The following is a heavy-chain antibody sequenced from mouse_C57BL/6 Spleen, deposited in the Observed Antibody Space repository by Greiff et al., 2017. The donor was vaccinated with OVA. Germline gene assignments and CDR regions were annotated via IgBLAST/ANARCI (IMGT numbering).Heavy chain of an antibody. J-gene: IGHJ1*03. CDR1: GYTFTDYY. D-gene: IGHD2-1*01. V-gene: IGHV1-84*01. Sequence: QVQLQQSGPELVKPGASVKISCKASGYTFTDYYINWVKQRPGQGLEWIGWIYPGSGNTKYNEKFKGKATLTVDTASSTAYVQLSSLTSEDSAVYFCARDGDYYGNYVWYFDVWGTGTTVTVSS. CDR3: ARDGDYYGNYVWYFDV. CDR2: IYPGSGNT.